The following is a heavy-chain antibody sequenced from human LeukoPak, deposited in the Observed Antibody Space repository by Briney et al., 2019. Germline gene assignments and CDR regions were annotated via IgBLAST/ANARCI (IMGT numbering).Heavy chain of an antibody. CDR2: ISGSGGST. J-gene: IGHJ4*02. CDR3: ALKGIAVADNAFFARLEPFDY. D-gene: IGHD6-19*01. V-gene: IGHV3-23*01. Sequence: GGSLRLSCAASGFTFSSYAMSWVRQAPGKGLEWVSAISGSGGSTYYADSVKGRFTISRDNSKNTLYLQMNSLRAEDTAVYYCALKGIAVADNAFFARLEPFDYWGQGTLVTVSS. CDR1: GFTFSSYA.